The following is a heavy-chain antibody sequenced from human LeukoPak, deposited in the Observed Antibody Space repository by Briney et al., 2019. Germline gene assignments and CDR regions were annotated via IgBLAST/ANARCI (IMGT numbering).Heavy chain of an antibody. Sequence: ASVKVSCKASGGTFSSYAISWVRQDPGQGLEWMGGIIPIFGTANYAQKFQGRVTITADESTSTAYMELSSLRYEDTAVYYCARVGQDCSGGSCYKFYYYFDYWGQGTLVTVSS. V-gene: IGHV1-69*13. CDR1: GGTFSSYA. D-gene: IGHD2-15*01. J-gene: IGHJ4*02. CDR2: IIPIFGTA. CDR3: ARVGQDCSGGSCYKFYYYFDY.